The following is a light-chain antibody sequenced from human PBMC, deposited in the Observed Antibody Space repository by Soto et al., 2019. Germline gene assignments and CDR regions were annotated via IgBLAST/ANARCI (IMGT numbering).Light chain of an antibody. CDR3: QQRSNWIT. J-gene: IGKJ5*01. CDR1: QSVNYN. CDR2: SAS. Sequence: EIVMTPSPATLSVSPVERATLSCRASQSVNYNLAWYQQKPGQAPRLLIYSASTRATGTPARFSGSGSGTEFTLTISRLQSEDFAVYYCQQRSNWITFGQGTRLEIK. V-gene: IGKV3D-15*01.